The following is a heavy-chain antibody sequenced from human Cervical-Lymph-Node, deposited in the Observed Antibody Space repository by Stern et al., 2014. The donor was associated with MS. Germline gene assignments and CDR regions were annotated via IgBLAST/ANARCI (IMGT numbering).Heavy chain of an antibody. J-gene: IGHJ4*02. Sequence: VQLVQSGGGVVQPGRSLRLSCAASGFPFSHYGTHWVRQAPGKGLEWVAVVWYDGSKMFYADSVRGRFTVSRDISKNTLYLQMNSLRVEDTAFYHCARGDYGNYLDYWGQGTLVTVSS. D-gene: IGHD4-17*01. CDR2: VWYDGSKM. CDR3: ARGDYGNYLDY. V-gene: IGHV3-33*01. CDR1: GFPFSHYG.